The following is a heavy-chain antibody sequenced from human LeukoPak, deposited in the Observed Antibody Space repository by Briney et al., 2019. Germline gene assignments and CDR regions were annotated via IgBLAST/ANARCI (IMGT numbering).Heavy chain of an antibody. V-gene: IGHV4-31*03. Sequence: SETLSLTCTVSGGSISSGGYYWSWIRQHPGKGLEWIGYIYYSGSTYYNPSLKSRVTISVDTSKNQFSLKLSSVTAADTAVYYCARLYDDGSGPNWFDPWGQGTLVTVSS. CDR1: GGSISSGGYY. D-gene: IGHD3-10*01. J-gene: IGHJ5*02. CDR2: IYYSGST. CDR3: ARLYDDGSGPNWFDP.